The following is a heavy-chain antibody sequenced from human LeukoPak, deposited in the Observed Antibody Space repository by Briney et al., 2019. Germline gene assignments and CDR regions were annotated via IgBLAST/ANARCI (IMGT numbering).Heavy chain of an antibody. V-gene: IGHV3-33*06. CDR2: IWYDGSNK. D-gene: IGHD2-21*02. Sequence: GRSLRLSCAASGFTFSTYAIHWVRQAPGKGLEWVAVIWYDGSNKFYIDSVKGRFTISRDNSKNTVYLQMDSLRAEDTAVYYCAKEALDCGGHCGLFENWGQGTLVTVAS. CDR3: AKEALDCGGHCGLFEN. J-gene: IGHJ4*02. CDR1: GFTFSTYA.